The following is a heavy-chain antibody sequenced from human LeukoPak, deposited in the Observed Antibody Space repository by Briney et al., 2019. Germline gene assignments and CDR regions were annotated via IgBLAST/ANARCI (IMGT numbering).Heavy chain of an antibody. CDR1: GFTFSSYA. J-gene: IGHJ4*02. V-gene: IGHV3-30-3*01. CDR3: VSLLSDYGDNRVH. CDR2: IPYDGSNK. D-gene: IGHD4-23*01. Sequence: GGSLRLSCAASGFTFSSYAMHWVRQAPGKGLEWVAVIPYDGSNKYYADSVKGRFTISRDNSKNTLYLQMNSLRAEDTAVYYCVSLLSDYGDNRVHWGQGTLVTVSS.